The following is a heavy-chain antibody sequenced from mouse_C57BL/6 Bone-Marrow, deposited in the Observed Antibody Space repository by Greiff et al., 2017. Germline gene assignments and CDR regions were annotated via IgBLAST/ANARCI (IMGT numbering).Heavy chain of an antibody. V-gene: IGHV14-2*01. J-gene: IGHJ2*01. Sequence: VQLQQSGAELVKPGASVKLSCTASGFNIKDYYIHWVKQRTEQGLEWIGRIDPEDGETKYATKSQDKATINADTSSNTAYLQLSSLTSEDTAVYYFTRSLIYYGTNYWGQGTTLTVSS. CDR1: GFNIKDYY. CDR2: IDPEDGET. CDR3: TRSLIYYGTNY. D-gene: IGHD1-1*01.